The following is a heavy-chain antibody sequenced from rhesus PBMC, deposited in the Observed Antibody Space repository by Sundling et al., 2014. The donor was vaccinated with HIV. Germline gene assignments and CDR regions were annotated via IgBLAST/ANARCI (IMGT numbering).Heavy chain of an antibody. CDR3: AIWGDYTSSDFDY. J-gene: IGHJ4*01. D-gene: IGHD3-34*01. CDR2: ISSDGGST. Sequence: EVQLVESGGGLVQPGGSLRLSCAASGFTFSSYGMYWVRQAPGKGLEWISAISSDGGSTYYADSVKGRFTISRDNSKNTLSLQMNSLSTEDTAVYYCAIWGDYTSSDFDYWGQGLLVTVSS. V-gene: IGHV3S42*01. CDR1: GFTFSSYG.